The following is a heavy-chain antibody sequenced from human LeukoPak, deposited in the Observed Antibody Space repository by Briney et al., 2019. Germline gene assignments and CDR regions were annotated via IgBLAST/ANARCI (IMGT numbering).Heavy chain of an antibody. D-gene: IGHD3-22*01. CDR2: MNPNSGNT. Sequence: ASVKVSCKASGYTFSSYDINWVRQAPGQGLEWMGWMNPNSGNTGYAQELQGRVAMTRDTSISTVYMELSSLISDDTAVYYCTRGGTIYDTILEDPFDIWGQGTMVTVSS. CDR3: TRGGTIYDTILEDPFDI. CDR1: GYTFSSYD. V-gene: IGHV1-8*01. J-gene: IGHJ3*02.